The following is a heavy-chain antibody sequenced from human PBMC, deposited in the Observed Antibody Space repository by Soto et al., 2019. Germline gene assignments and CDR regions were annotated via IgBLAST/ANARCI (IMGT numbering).Heavy chain of an antibody. CDR3: AREPGY. Sequence: QVQLVESGGGVVQPGRSLRLSCAASGFTFSSYAMHWVRQAPGKGLEWVAVISYDGSNKYYADSVKGRFTISRDNSKNTLYLQMNSLRAEDTAVYYCAREPGYWGQGTLVTVSS. J-gene: IGHJ4*02. V-gene: IGHV3-30-3*01. CDR2: ISYDGSNK. CDR1: GFTFSSYA.